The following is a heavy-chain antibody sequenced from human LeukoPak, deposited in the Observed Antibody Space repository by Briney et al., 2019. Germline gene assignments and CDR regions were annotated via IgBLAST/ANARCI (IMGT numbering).Heavy chain of an antibody. CDR2: ISSSSAYI. CDR1: GFTFSSYS. D-gene: IGHD4-17*01. CDR3: ARTTVPPSLFDP. J-gene: IGHJ5*02. V-gene: IGHV3-21*01. Sequence: PGGSLRLSCAASGFTFSSYSMNWVRQAPGKGLECVSSISSSSAYIYYADSVKGRFTISRDNAKNSLYLQMNSLRAEDTAVYFCARTTVPPSLFDPWGQGTLVTVSS.